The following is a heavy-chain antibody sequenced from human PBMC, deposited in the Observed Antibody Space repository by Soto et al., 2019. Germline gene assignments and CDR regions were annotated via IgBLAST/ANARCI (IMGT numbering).Heavy chain of an antibody. CDR3: ARHGGSGPTRDYFSY. CDR2: LHDSGST. V-gene: IGHV4-31*03. CDR1: GGSINNGDYY. D-gene: IGHD2-15*01. Sequence: QVQLQESGPGLVKHSQTLSLICTVSGGSINNGDYYWTWIRQHPGKGLEWIGFLHDSGSTYYNSSLKSRATISVDTSKNHFSLQLTSVTAADTAMYYCARHGGSGPTRDYFSYWGQGILVTVSS. J-gene: IGHJ4*02.